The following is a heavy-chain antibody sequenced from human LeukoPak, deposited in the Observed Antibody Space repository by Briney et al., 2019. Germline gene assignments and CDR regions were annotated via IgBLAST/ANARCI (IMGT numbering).Heavy chain of an antibody. CDR1: GFTFSSYS. J-gene: IGHJ3*02. CDR3: ARDGTVTSVDAFDI. Sequence: GGSLRLSCAASGFTFSSYSMNWVRQAPGKGLEWVSYISSSSSTIYYADSVKGRFTISRDNSKNTLYLQMNSLRAEDTAVYYCARDGTVTSVDAFDIWGQGTMVTVSS. V-gene: IGHV3-48*01. CDR2: ISSSSSTI. D-gene: IGHD4-17*01.